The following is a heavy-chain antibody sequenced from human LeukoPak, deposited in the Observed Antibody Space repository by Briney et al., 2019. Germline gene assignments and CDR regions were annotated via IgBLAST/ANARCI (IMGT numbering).Heavy chain of an antibody. CDR1: GFTFDDYG. Sequence: GGSLRLSCAASGFTFDDYGMSWVRQAPGKGLEWVSGMNWNGGRIGCADSVKGRFTISRDNAKNSLYLQMNSLRAEDTAFYYCAGERYGSGSYSLDYWGQGTLVTVSS. V-gene: IGHV3-20*04. D-gene: IGHD3-10*01. J-gene: IGHJ4*02. CDR3: AGERYGSGSYSLDY. CDR2: MNWNGGRI.